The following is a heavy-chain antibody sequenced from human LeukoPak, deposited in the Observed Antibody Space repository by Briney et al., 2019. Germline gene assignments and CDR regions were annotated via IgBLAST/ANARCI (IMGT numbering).Heavy chain of an antibody. V-gene: IGHV3-30*18. CDR2: ISYDGSNK. CDR1: GFTFSGYG. D-gene: IGHD2-2*02. CDR3: AKQWGCSSTSCYSSYYYYGMDV. Sequence: QSGGSLRLSCAASGFTFSGYGMHWVRQAPGKGLEWVAVISYDGSNKYYADSVKGRFIISRDNSKNTLYLQMNSLRAEDTAVYYCAKQWGCSSTSCYSSYYYYGMDVWGQGTTVTVSS. J-gene: IGHJ6*02.